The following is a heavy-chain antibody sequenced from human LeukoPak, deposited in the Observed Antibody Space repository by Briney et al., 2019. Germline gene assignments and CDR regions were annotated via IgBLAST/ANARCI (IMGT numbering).Heavy chain of an antibody. V-gene: IGHV3-13*01. CDR2: VGISGDT. D-gene: IGHD6-19*01. CDR3: VRGGIQVSGIDEIDY. Sequence: GGSLRLSCAASGFTFRSYDMHWVRQVTGKGLEWVSAVGISGDTYYAGSVKGRFTISRENAKNSLYLQMDSLTAGDTAVYYCVRGGIQVSGIDEIDYWGQGTLVTVSS. J-gene: IGHJ4*02. CDR1: GFTFRSYD.